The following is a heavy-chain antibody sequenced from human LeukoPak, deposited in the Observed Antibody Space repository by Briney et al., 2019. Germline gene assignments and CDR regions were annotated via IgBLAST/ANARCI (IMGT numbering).Heavy chain of an antibody. CDR3: AREEVWFGEYYFDY. CDR1: RFTFNRYW. V-gene: IGHV3-7*01. D-gene: IGHD3-10*01. J-gene: IGHJ4*02. Sequence: PGGSLRLSCAASRFTFNRYWMSWVRQAPGRGLEWVANIKEDGSEKNYVDSMKGRITISRDNAKNTLYLQMNSLRAEDTAVYYCAREEVWFGEYYFDYWGQGTLVTVSS. CDR2: IKEDGSEK.